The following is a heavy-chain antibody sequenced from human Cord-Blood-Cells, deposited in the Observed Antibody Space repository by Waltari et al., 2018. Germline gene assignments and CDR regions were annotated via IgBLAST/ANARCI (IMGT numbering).Heavy chain of an antibody. CDR3: ARVGQQLVNAFDI. D-gene: IGHD6-13*01. J-gene: IGHJ3*02. CDR1: GAYFSGYY. V-gene: IGHV4-34*01. Sequence: VQLQQWGAGMLKPSETLSLTCAVYGAYFSGYYWSWIRQPPGKRLEWMGDINLSGSTNYNPSLKSRVTISVDTSKNQFSLKLSSVTAADTAVYYCARVGQQLVNAFDIWGQGTMVTVSS. CDR2: INLSGST.